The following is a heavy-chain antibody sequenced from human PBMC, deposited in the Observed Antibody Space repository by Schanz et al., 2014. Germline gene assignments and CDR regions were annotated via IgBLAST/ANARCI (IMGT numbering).Heavy chain of an antibody. CDR2: MSGSGSTA. Sequence: EVQLVESGGGLVQPGRSLRLSCVASGFTFDPYAMHWLRQAPGKGLEWVSGMSGSGSTADYADSVKGRFTISRDNSRKTLYLQMNSLRADDTAVYYCAKDLYNYGIFDSWGQGTLVTVSS. CDR3: AKDLYNYGIFDS. J-gene: IGHJ5*01. D-gene: IGHD3-16*01. CDR1: GFTFDPYA. V-gene: IGHV3-23*04.